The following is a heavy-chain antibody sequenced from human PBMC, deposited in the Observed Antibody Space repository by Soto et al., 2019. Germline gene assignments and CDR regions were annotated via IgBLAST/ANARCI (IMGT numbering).Heavy chain of an antibody. CDR2: IKQDGSEK. CDR3: ARDATMRAPDGY. J-gene: IGHJ4*02. D-gene: IGHD2-15*01. CDR1: GFTFSSYW. V-gene: IGHV3-7*01. Sequence: LRLSCAASGFTFSSYWMSWVRQAPGKVLEWVANIKQDGSEKYYVDSVKGRFTISRDNAKNSLYLQMSSLRAEDTAVYYCARDATMRAPDGYWGQGTLVTVSS.